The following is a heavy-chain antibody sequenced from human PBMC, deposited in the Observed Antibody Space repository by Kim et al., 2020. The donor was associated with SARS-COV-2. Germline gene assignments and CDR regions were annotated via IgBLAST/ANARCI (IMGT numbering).Heavy chain of an antibody. V-gene: IGHV3-53*01. J-gene: IGHJ4*02. D-gene: IGHD1-1*01. CDR2: IYSGGST. Sequence: GGSLRLSCAASGFTVSSNYMSWVRQAPGKGLEWVSVIYSGGSTYYADSVKGRFTISRDNSKNTLYLQMNSLRAEDTAVYYCVSHVYKRVPEADEVDYWGQGTLVTVSS. CDR1: GFTVSSNY. CDR3: VSHVYKRVPEADEVDY.